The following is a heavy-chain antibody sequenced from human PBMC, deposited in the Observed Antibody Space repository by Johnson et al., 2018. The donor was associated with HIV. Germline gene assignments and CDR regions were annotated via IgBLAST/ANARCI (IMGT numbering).Heavy chain of an antibody. CDR1: GFTFSSYG. CDR2: IRYDGSNT. V-gene: IGHV3-30*02. Sequence: VQLVESGGGVVQPGGSLRLSCAASGFTFSSYGMHWVRQAPGKGLEWVAFIRYDGSNTYYTDSVKGRFTISSANSKNTLYLQMNSLRAEDTAVYYCARGVVRVDCMIVDACDIGGQGTMVTVSS. D-gene: IGHD3-22*01. J-gene: IGHJ3*02. CDR3: ARGVVRVDCMIVDACDI.